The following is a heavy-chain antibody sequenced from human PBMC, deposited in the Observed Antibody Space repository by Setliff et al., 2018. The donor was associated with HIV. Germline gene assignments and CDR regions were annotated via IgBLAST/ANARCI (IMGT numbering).Heavy chain of an antibody. CDR2: MNPNSHNT. J-gene: IGHJ3*02. D-gene: IGHD3-22*01. CDR1: GYTFTNYD. V-gene: IGHV1-8*01. CDR3: ARGNYYGNSVYDAFDI. Sequence: ASVKVSCKASGYTFTNYDTNWVRQAPGQGLEWMGWMNPNSHNTGYAQKFQGRVTMTRDASISTAYMELRSLRSEDTAVYYCARGNYYGNSVYDAFDIWGQGTMVTVSS.